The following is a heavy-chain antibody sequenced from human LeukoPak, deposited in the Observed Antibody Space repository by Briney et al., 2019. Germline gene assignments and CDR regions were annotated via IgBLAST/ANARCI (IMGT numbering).Heavy chain of an antibody. CDR1: RYSFDSYA. CDR2: INGGGDIT. Sequence: PGGSLRLSCECSRYSFDSYAMTWVRQAPGKGLEWVSSINGGGDITYYAESVKGRFTVSRDNSKNTLFLQMNSLRAEDTAVYYCAKEGIYSPVDYWGQGTLVTVSS. V-gene: IGHV3-23*01. D-gene: IGHD4-11*01. J-gene: IGHJ4*02. CDR3: AKEGIYSPVDY.